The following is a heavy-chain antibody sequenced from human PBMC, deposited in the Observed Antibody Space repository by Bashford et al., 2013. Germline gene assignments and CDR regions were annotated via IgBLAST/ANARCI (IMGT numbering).Heavy chain of an antibody. CDR1: GYTFSDYY. V-gene: IGHV1-2*02. CDR2: INPNPNSGAT. D-gene: IGHD2-21*02. Sequence: ASVKVSCKASGYTFSDYYLHWVRQAPGQGLEWMGWINPNPNSGATNYAQNFQGRVSMTRDTSISTAYLELSRLRSDDTAVYYCAKXYCAGDCASFFDLWGLAPWSPSPQ. CDR3: AKXYCAGDCASFFDL. J-gene: IGHJ2*01.